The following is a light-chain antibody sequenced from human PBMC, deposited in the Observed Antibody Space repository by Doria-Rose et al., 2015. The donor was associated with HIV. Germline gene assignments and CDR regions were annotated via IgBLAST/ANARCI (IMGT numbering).Light chain of an antibody. CDR3: HQYNNWPT. CDR2: GAS. CDR1: QSVSTD. Sequence: QSPETLSVSPGESATLSCRASQSVSTDLAWYQHKPGQAPRLLIWGASTRATGIPARFSGSGSGAEFTLTISSLQSEDFAIYFCHQYNNWPTFGQGTRLDIK. V-gene: IGKV3-15*01. J-gene: IGKJ5*01.